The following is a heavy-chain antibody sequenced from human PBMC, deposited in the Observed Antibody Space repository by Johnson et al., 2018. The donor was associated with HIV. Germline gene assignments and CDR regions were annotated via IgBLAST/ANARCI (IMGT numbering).Heavy chain of an antibody. CDR2: ISWDGGST. D-gene: IGHD4-23*01. V-gene: IGHV3-43*01. J-gene: IGHJ3*02. CDR3: ARERGYFGNPAFDI. CDR1: GFTFDDYT. Sequence: VQLVESGGVVVQPGGSLRLSCAASGFTFDDYTMHWVRQAPGKGLEWLSLISWDGGSTYYADSVKGRFTISRDNSKNTLYLQINSLRAEDTAVFYCARERGYFGNPAFDIWGQGTMVTVSS.